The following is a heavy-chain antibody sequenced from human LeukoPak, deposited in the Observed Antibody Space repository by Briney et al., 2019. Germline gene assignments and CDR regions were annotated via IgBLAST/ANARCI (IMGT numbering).Heavy chain of an antibody. Sequence: SETLSLTCTVSGYSISSGYYWGWIRQPPGKGLEWIGSIYHSGSTYYNPSLKSRVTISVDTSKNQFSLKLSSVTAADTAVYYCARSYYYDSSDPDGGFDYWGQGTLVSVSS. CDR2: IYHSGST. CDR1: GYSISSGYY. J-gene: IGHJ4*02. D-gene: IGHD3-22*01. CDR3: ARSYYYDSSDPDGGFDY. V-gene: IGHV4-38-2*02.